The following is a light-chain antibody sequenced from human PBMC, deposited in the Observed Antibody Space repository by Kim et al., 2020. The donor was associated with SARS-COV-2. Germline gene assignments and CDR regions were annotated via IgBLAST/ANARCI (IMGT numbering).Light chain of an antibody. V-gene: IGLV2-18*02. CDR1: SSDVGNYDR. J-gene: IGLJ1*01. Sequence: GQTVTISCTGTSSDVGNYDRVSWYQQSPGTAPKVIIYEVSKRPSGVPDRFSGSKSGNTASLTISGLQAEDDADYYCCSKTSSTTYVFGTGTKVTVL. CDR2: EVS. CDR3: CSKTSSTTYV.